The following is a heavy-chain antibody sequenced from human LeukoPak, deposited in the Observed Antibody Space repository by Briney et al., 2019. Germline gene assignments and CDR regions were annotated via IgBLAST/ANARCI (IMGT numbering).Heavy chain of an antibody. CDR1: GFTFSSYW. V-gene: IGHV3-7*01. J-gene: IGHJ3*02. CDR2: IKEDGSEK. Sequence: GGSLRFSCAASGFTFSSYWMTWVRQAPGMGLEWVANIKEDGSEKYYVDSVKGRFTISRDNAKNSLYLQMNSLRAEDTAVYYCARADSTGAFDIWGQGTMVTVS. D-gene: IGHD3-22*01. CDR3: ARADSTGAFDI.